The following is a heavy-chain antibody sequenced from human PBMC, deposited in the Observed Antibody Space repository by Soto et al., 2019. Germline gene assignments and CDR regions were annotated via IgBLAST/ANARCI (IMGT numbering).Heavy chain of an antibody. J-gene: IGHJ5*02. Sequence: EVPLVESGGCLVQPGGSLRLSFAASGFTFSSYWMHWVRQAPGKGLVWVSRINSDGSSTSYADSVEGRFTIARDNGHHAQYLHMTSRRADAAATYYCARVRLRRSGWYPWGPGTLVTVSS. V-gene: IGHV3-74*01. D-gene: IGHD6-19*01. CDR3: ARVRLRRSGWYP. CDR2: INSDGSST. CDR1: GFTFSSYW.